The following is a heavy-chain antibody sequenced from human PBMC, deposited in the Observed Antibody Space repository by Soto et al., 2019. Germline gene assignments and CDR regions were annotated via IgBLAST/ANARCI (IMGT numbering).Heavy chain of an antibody. Sequence: GASVKVSCKASRDMFTYSFFHGVLQSPGQGLEWMGITNPHGRTTNYEQRFKGRVNMTWDTSASTVYMEVTSLRPEDTAVYYCARVQMGPRRDFMDVWGQGTRVTVSS. CDR2: TNPHGRTT. D-gene: IGHD2-21*02. CDR3: ARVQMGPRRDFMDV. J-gene: IGHJ6*02. CDR1: RDMFTYSF. V-gene: IGHV1-46*01.